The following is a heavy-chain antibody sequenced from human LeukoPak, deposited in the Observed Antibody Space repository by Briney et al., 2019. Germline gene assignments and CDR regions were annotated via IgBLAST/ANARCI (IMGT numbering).Heavy chain of an antibody. J-gene: IGHJ4*02. CDR1: GFTFSNAW. CDR3: ARGGVHCSSTSCYYDY. V-gene: IGHV3-21*01. D-gene: IGHD2-2*01. Sequence: GGSLGLSCAASGFTFSNAWMSWVRQAPGKGLEWVSSISSSSSYIYYADSVKGRFTISRDNAKNSLYLQMNSLRAEDTAVYYCARGGVHCSSTSCYYDYWGQGTLVTVSS. CDR2: ISSSSSYI.